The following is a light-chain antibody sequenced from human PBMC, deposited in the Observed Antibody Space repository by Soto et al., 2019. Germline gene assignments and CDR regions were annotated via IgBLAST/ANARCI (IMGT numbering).Light chain of an antibody. Sequence: EIVLTQSPGTLSLSPGERATLSCRASQSVSSRNLAWYQQKPGQTPRLLIYGATSRATGIPDRFSGSGSGTDFTLTISRLXPXXXXXXXXQXYGSSXYWTFGQGTKVXIK. J-gene: IGKJ1*01. CDR3: QXYGSSXYWT. CDR1: QSVSSRN. V-gene: IGKV3-20*01. CDR2: GAT.